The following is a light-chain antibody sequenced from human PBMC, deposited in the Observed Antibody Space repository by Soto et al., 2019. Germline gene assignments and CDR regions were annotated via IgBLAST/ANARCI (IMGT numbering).Light chain of an antibody. J-gene: IGLJ1*01. CDR3: SSYTSSSTL. V-gene: IGLV2-14*01. CDR2: EVS. Sequence: QSALTQPASVSGSPGQSITISCTGTSSDVGAYKYVSWYQQHPGKAPRLMISEVSIRPSGVSNRFSGSKSGNTASLTISGVQAEDEADYYCSSYTSSSTLFGTGTKLTVL. CDR1: SSDVGAYKY.